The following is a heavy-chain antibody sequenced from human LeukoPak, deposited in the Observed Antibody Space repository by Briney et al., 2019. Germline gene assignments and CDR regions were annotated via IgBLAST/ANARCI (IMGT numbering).Heavy chain of an antibody. J-gene: IGHJ6*02. CDR2: IKQEGSDK. CDR3: ARDPSFSIQYGLYYYYGMDV. D-gene: IGHD4-11*01. Sequence: GGSLRLSCAASGFTFSSYWMSWGRPAPGKGLEGVANIKQEGSDKYYVDSVKGRFTISRYNAKNSLYLQMNSLSAEDTAVYYCARDPSFSIQYGLYYYYGMDVWGQGTTVTVSS. V-gene: IGHV3-7*01. CDR1: GFTFSSYW.